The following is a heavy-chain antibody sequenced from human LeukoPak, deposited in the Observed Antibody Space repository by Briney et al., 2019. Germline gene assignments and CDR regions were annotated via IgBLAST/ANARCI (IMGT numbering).Heavy chain of an antibody. CDR2: IKQDGSEK. V-gene: IGHV3-7*01. CDR3: ARGSCSSTSCYLRYNWFDP. Sequence: GGSLRLSCAASGFTFISYWMSWVRQAPGKGLEWVANIKQDGSEKYYVDSVKGRFTISRDNAKNSLYLQMNSLRAEDTAVYYCARGSCSSTSCYLRYNWFDPWGQGTLVTVSS. D-gene: IGHD2-2*01. CDR1: GFTFISYW. J-gene: IGHJ5*02.